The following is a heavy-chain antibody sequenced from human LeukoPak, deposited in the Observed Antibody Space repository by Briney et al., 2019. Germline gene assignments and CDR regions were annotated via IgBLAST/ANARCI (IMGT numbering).Heavy chain of an antibody. V-gene: IGHV4-59*01. CDR2: IHYSGST. D-gene: IGHD1-14*01. J-gene: IGHJ6*03. CDR1: GGCITNYY. CDR3: ARASITYYYYYYMGV. Sequence: SETLSLTCTVSGGCITNYYWTWIRQPPGKGLEGIGYIHYSGSTNYNPSLKSRVTISVDTSKNQFSLKLSSVTAADTAVYYCARASITYYYYYYMGVWGKGTTVTVSS.